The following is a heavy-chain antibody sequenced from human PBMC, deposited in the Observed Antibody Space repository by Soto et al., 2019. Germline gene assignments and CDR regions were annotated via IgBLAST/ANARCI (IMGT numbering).Heavy chain of an antibody. Sequence: PSETLSLTCTVSGYSISSGSYWVWIRHPPGRGPEWIASIYHGGTTFCNPSLKSRITISVDTSNNQFSLKLTSVTAADTAVYYCARVHVMVVAGSTFDYWGHGTLVTVSS. J-gene: IGHJ4*01. D-gene: IGHD6-19*01. CDR1: GYSISSGSY. CDR3: ARVHVMVVAGSTFDY. V-gene: IGHV4-38-2*02. CDR2: IYHGGTT.